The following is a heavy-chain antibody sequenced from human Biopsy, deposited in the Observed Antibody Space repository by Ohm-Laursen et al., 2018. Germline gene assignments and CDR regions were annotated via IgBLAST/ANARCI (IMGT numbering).Heavy chain of an antibody. Sequence: SVKVSCNASGYTFTGQYLHWARQVPGHGLEWKGLINPHSGTTKFAQDFQGRVTMTRDTSITTAYMELRRLRSDDTAVYYCAKGQDLRGGAEYFQHWGQGALVTVSS. D-gene: IGHD2-15*01. J-gene: IGHJ1*01. V-gene: IGHV1-2*02. CDR3: AKGQDLRGGAEYFQH. CDR1: GYTFTGQY. CDR2: INPHSGTT.